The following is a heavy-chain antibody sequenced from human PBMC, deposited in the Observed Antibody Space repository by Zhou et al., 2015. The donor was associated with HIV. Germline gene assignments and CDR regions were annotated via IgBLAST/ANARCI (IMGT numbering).Heavy chain of an antibody. D-gene: IGHD3-3*01. V-gene: IGHV1-69*02. Sequence: QVQLLQSGAEVRKPGSSVRVSCKASGGIFTNHTFVWVRQAPGQGLEWMGRIIPILGVINYAKSFQGRLTISADKSTTTSYMELNSLTSEDTAVYYCARLVYYTLLSGGVLNWLDPWGQGTLVTVSS. CDR3: ARLVYYTLLSGGVLNWLDP. CDR1: GGIFTNHT. J-gene: IGHJ5*02. CDR2: IIPILGVI.